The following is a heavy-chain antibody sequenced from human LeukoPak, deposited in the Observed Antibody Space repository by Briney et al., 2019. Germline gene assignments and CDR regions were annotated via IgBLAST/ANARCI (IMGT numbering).Heavy chain of an antibody. V-gene: IGHV4-59*11. CDR1: GGSISSHY. J-gene: IGHJ4*02. Sequence: SETLSLTCTVSGGSISSHYWGWIRQPPGKGLEWIGYIYYSGSTNYNPSLKSRVTISVDTSKNQFSLKLSSVTAADTAVYYCARTYYDFWSGYYPFDYWGQGTLVTVSS. D-gene: IGHD3-3*01. CDR3: ARTYYDFWSGYYPFDY. CDR2: IYYSGST.